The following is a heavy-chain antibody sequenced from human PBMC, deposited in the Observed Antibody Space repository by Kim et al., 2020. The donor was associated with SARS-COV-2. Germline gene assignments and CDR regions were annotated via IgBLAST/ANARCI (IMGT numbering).Heavy chain of an antibody. J-gene: IGHJ4*02. Sequence: GGSLRLSCAASGFTFNIYTMNWVRQAPGKGLEWVSSISSSRSSIYYADSVKGRFTISRDNAKTSLYLQMNSLRVEDTAVYYCGLASGSHEGYWGQGTLVTVSS. CDR3: GLASGSHEGY. CDR1: GFTFNIYT. CDR2: ISSSRSSI. V-gene: IGHV3-21*04. D-gene: IGHD1-26*01.